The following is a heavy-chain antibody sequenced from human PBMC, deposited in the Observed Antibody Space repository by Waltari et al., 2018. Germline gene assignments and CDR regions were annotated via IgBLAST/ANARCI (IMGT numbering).Heavy chain of an antibody. CDR1: GGTFSSYA. J-gene: IGHJ4*02. D-gene: IGHD5-12*01. CDR3: AREGPVEMATMYYFDY. CDR2: IIPIFGTA. Sequence: QVQLVQSGAEVKKPGSSVKVSCKASGGTFSSYAISWVRQAPGQGLEWMGRIIPIFGTANYAQKFQGRVTITADKSTSTAYMELSSLRSEDTAVYYCAREGPVEMATMYYFDYWGQGTLVTVCS. V-gene: IGHV1-69*08.